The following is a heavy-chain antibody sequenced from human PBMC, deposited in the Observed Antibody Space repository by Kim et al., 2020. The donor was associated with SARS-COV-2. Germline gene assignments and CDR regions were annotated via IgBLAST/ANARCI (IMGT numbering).Heavy chain of an antibody. J-gene: IGHJ4*02. Sequence: GGSLRLSCAASGFTFSDYYMSWIRQAPGKGLEWVSYISSSGSTIYYADSVKGRFTISRDNAKNSLYLQMNSLRAEDTAVYYCAREDVEMATSFDYWGQGTLVTVSS. V-gene: IGHV3-11*01. CDR2: ISSSGSTI. CDR1: GFTFSDYY. CDR3: AREDVEMATSFDY. D-gene: IGHD5-12*01.